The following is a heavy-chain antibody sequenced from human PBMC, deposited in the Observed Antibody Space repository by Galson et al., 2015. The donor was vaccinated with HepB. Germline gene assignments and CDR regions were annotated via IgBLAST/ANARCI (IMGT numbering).Heavy chain of an antibody. V-gene: IGHV1-2*06. CDR2: INPNSGGT. J-gene: IGHJ5*02. CDR3: AREEWDGSGSYSWFDP. CDR1: GYTFTGYY. Sequence: SVKVSCKASGYTFTGYYMHWVRQAPGQGLEWMGRINPNSGGTNYAQKFQGRVAMTRDTSISTAYMELRGLRSDDTAVYYCAREEWDGSGSYSWFDPWGQGTLVTVSS. D-gene: IGHD3-10*01.